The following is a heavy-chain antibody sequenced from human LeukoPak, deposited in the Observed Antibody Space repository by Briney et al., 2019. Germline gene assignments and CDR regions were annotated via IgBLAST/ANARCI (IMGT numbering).Heavy chain of an antibody. D-gene: IGHD6-19*01. J-gene: IGHJ4*02. Sequence: SETLSLTRTVSGDSISSYYWNWIRQPAGKALQWIGRIYTSGSPNYNPSLKSRVTMSVDTSKNQFSLKLTSVTAADTAVYYCARDSGSGGWLIDYWGQGTLVTVSS. CDR3: ARDSGSGGWLIDY. CDR1: GDSISSYY. CDR2: IYTSGSP. V-gene: IGHV4-4*07.